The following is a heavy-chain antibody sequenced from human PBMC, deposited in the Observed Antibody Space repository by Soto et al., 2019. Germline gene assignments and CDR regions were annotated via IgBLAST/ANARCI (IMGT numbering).Heavy chain of an antibody. CDR1: GFTFTSSA. D-gene: IGHD1-26*01. CDR2: IVVGSGNT. Sequence: SVKVSCKASGFTFTSSAVQWVRQARGQRLEWIGWIVVGSGNTNYAQKFQERVTITRDMSTSTAYMELSSLRSEDTAVYYCAAESPLATAYYYYGMDVWGQGTTVTVSS. V-gene: IGHV1-58*01. CDR3: AAESPLATAYYYYGMDV. J-gene: IGHJ6*02.